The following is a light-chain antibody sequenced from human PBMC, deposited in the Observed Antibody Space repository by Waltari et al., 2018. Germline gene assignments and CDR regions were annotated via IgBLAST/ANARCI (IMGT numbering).Light chain of an antibody. CDR1: QSVSSN. CDR3: HHYYNWPMT. J-gene: IGKJ5*01. Sequence: EIVMTQSPATLSVSPGKSATLSCRASQSVSSNSAWYQQRPGQAPRLLIYQASTRATGIPARFSGSGSGTEFTLTISSLQSEDFAVYYCHHYYNWPMTFGQGTRLEIK. V-gene: IGKV3-15*01. CDR2: QAS.